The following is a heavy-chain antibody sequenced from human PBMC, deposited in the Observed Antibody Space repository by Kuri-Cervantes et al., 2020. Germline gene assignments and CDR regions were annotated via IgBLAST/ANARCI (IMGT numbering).Heavy chain of an antibody. CDR3: AGSYGDYLDPSSWGAFDI. Sequence: GESLKISCAASGFTFSSYAMHWVRQAPGKGLEYVSAISSNGGSTYYANSVKGRFTISRDNSKNTLYLQMNSLRAEDTAVYYCAGSYGDYLDPSSWGAFDIWGQGTMVTVSS. J-gene: IGHJ3*02. V-gene: IGHV3-64*01. CDR1: GFTFSSYA. D-gene: IGHD4-17*01. CDR2: ISSNGGST.